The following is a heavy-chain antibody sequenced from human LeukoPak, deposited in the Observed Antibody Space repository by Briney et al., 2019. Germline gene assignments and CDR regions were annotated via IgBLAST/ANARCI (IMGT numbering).Heavy chain of an antibody. CDR3: ARGGQLVPSLDY. D-gene: IGHD6-6*01. V-gene: IGHV1-69*13. J-gene: IGHJ4*02. CDR1: GGTFSSYA. Sequence: ASVKVSCKASGGTFSSYAISWVRQAPGQGLEWMGGIIPIFGTANYAQKLQGRVTITADESTSTAYMELSSLRSEDTAVYYCARGGQLVPSLDYWGQGTLVTVSS. CDR2: IIPIFGTA.